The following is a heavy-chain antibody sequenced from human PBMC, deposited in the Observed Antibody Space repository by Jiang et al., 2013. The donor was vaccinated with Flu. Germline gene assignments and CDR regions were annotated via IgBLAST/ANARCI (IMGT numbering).Heavy chain of an antibody. J-gene: IGHJ4*02. V-gene: IGHV3-30*02. D-gene: IGHD5-24*01. Sequence: RDNSKNTLYLQMSSLRPEDTAVYYCAKERWLQNYFFDYWGQGTLVTVSS. CDR3: AKERWLQNYFFDY.